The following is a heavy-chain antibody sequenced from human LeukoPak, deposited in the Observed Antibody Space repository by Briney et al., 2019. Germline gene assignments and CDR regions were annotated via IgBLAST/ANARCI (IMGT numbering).Heavy chain of an antibody. D-gene: IGHD2-15*01. Sequence: GGSLRLSCAVSGFTFYNYGMSWVRQAPGKGLEWVSAITASGAATYIADSVKGRFVISRDNSKNTLYLQMNSLRAEDTAVYYCAKLGVAAPIPNWGQGTLVTVSS. CDR2: ITASGAAT. CDR1: GFTFYNYG. J-gene: IGHJ4*02. CDR3: AKLGVAAPIPN. V-gene: IGHV3-23*01.